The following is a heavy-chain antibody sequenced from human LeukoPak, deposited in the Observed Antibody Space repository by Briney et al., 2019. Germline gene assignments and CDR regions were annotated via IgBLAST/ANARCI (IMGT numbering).Heavy chain of an antibody. J-gene: IGHJ6*04. D-gene: IGHD3-10*02. CDR2: ISSNGSTI. CDR3: AELGITMIGGV. Sequence: GGSLTLSCAASGFTFSSYEMNWVRQAPGKGLDRVSYISSNGSTIYYADSVKGRFTISRDNAKNSLYLQMNSLRAEDTAVYYCAELGITMIGGVWGKGTTVTISS. CDR1: GFTFSSYE. V-gene: IGHV3-48*03.